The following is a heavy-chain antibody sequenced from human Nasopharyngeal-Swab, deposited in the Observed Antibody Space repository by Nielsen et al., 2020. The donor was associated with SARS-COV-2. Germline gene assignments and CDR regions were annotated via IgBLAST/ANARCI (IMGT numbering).Heavy chain of an antibody. J-gene: IGHJ3*02. CDR3: ATDSSGYHDAFDI. V-gene: IGHV1-58*01. D-gene: IGHD3-22*01. CDR2: IVVGSGNT. Sequence: WVRQAPGQRLERIGWIVVGSGNTNYAQKFQERVTITRDMSTSTAYMGLSSLRSEDTAVYYCATDSSGYHDAFDIWGKGTMVTVSS.